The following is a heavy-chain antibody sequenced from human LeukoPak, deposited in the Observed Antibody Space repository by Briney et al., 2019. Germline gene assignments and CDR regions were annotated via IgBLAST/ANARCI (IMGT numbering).Heavy chain of an antibody. CDR2: ISGSGGST. D-gene: IGHD3-22*01. CDR1: GFNVSSYA. J-gene: IGHJ4*02. CDR3: AKDVSHYYYDSSIPVGY. V-gene: IGHV3-23*01. Sequence: GGSLRLSCAASGFNVSSYAMSWVRQAPGKGLEWVSAISGSGGSTYYADSVKGRFTISRDNSKNTLYLQMNSLRAEDTAVYYCAKDVSHYYYDSSIPVGYWGQGTLVTVSS.